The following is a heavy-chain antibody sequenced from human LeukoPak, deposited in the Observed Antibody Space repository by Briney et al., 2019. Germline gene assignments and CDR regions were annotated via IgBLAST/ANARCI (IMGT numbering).Heavy chain of an antibody. CDR3: ARRATPGRSYYFDY. D-gene: IGHD3-10*01. Sequence: SETLSLTCTVSGGSISSYYWSWIRQPPGKGLEWIGYIYYSGSTYYNPSLKSRVTISVDTSKNQFSLKLSSVTAADTAVYYCARRATPGRSYYFDYWGQGTLVTVSS. CDR1: GGSISSYY. J-gene: IGHJ4*02. CDR2: IYYSGST. V-gene: IGHV4-59*12.